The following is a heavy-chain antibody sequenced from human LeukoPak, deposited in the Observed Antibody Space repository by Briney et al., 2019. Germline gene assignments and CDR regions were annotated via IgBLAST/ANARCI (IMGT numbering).Heavy chain of an antibody. CDR1: GYTFTSYA. CDR2: INAGNGNT. D-gene: IGHD2-2*01. V-gene: IGHV1-3*01. CDR3: ARDMYCSSTSCYFYYYYGMDV. J-gene: IGHJ6*02. Sequence: GASVKVSCKASGYTFTSYAMHWVRQAPGQRLEWMGWINAGNGNTKYSQKFQGRVTITRDTSASTAYMELSSLRSEDTAVYYCARDMYCSSTSCYFYYYYGMDVWGQGTTVTVSS.